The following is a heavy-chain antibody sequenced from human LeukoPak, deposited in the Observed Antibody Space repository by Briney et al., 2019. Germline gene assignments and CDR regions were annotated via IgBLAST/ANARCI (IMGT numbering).Heavy chain of an antibody. Sequence: GSSVKVSCKASGGTFSSYAISWVRQAPGQGLEWMGGIIPIFGTANYAQKFQGRVTNTADESTSTASMELSSMRSEDTAVYYCARTPGVVVPAAINPNYYYYGMDVWGQGTTVTVSS. V-gene: IGHV1-69*01. CDR3: ARTPGVVVPAAINPNYYYYGMDV. J-gene: IGHJ6*02. D-gene: IGHD2-2*01. CDR1: GGTFSSYA. CDR2: IIPIFGTA.